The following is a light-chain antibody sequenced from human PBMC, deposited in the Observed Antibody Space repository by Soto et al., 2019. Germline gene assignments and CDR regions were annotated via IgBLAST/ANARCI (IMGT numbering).Light chain of an antibody. Sequence: QLVLTQPPSASGTPGQRVTISCSESSSNIGSNTVNWYQQLPGTAPKLLIYSNNQRPSGVPDRFSGSKSGTSASLAISGLQSEDEADYYCAAWDDSLNGPNWVFGGGTKLTVL. CDR3: AAWDDSLNGPNWV. CDR1: SSNIGSNT. J-gene: IGLJ3*02. V-gene: IGLV1-44*01. CDR2: SNN.